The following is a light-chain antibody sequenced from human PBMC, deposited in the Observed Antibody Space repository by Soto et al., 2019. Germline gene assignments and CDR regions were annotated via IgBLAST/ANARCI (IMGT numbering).Light chain of an antibody. CDR1: QSISSW. V-gene: IGKV1-5*03. CDR2: KAS. Sequence: DIQMTQSPSTLSASVGDRVTITCRASQSISSWLAWYQQKRGKAPNLLIYKASSLESGVPSRFSGSGSGTEFTLTISSRQPDDFATYYCQQYNSYPWTFGQGTKVEIK. J-gene: IGKJ1*01. CDR3: QQYNSYPWT.